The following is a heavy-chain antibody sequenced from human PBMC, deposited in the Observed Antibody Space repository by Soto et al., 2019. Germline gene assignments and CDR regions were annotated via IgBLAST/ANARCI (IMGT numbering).Heavy chain of an antibody. CDR3: ARVLGYNSSWWRHTAFDI. V-gene: IGHV1-18*01. CDR2: ISAHTGNT. D-gene: IGHD6-13*01. Sequence: GASVKVSCKTSGYTFTNYGISWVRQAPGQGLEWMGWISAHTGNTNYAQKFQGRVTMTTDTSTSTAYMELRSLRPDYTAVYYCARVLGYNSSWWRHTAFDIWGQGTMVTVSS. CDR1: GYTFTNYG. J-gene: IGHJ3*02.